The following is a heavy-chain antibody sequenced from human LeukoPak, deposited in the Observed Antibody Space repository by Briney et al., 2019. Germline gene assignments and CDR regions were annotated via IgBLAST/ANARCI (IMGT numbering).Heavy chain of an antibody. Sequence: NPGGSLRLSCAASGFTFRNYWMHWVRQAPGKGLEWVSSISSSSSSYIYYADSVKGRFTISRDNAKNSLYLQMNSLRAEDTAVYYCARDPPQSIAVAGIDFDYWGQGTLVTVSS. CDR1: GFTFRNYW. J-gene: IGHJ4*02. D-gene: IGHD6-19*01. CDR2: ISSSSSSYI. CDR3: ARDPPQSIAVAGIDFDY. V-gene: IGHV3-21*01.